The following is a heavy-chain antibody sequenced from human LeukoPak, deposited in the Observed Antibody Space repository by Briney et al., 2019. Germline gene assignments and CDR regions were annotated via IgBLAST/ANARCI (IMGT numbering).Heavy chain of an antibody. CDR2: MNPESGGT. V-gene: IGHV1-8*01. CDR3: TRAIRHQLLSDY. Sequence: ASVKVSCKASGYTFVNYDINWMRQATGQGPKWMGWMNPESGGTGYAQKFQGRVTMTRDTSINTAYMELSGLRLEDTAVYFCTRAIRHQLLSDYWGQGTLVTVSS. CDR1: GYTFVNYD. J-gene: IGHJ4*02. D-gene: IGHD2-15*01.